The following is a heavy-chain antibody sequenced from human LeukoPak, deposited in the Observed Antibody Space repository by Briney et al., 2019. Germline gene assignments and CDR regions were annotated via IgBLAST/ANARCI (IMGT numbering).Heavy chain of an antibody. D-gene: IGHD6-19*01. CDR2: ISPDGKST. V-gene: IGHV3-74*01. J-gene: IGHJ4*02. Sequence: GGSLRLSCAASAFTISSNYMSWVRQAPGKGLVWVSRISPDGKSTNYADSVKGRFTISRDNAKNTLYLQMNSLTDEDAAVYYCATSSTSGPYYFDYWGQGTLVTVSS. CDR1: AFTISSNY. CDR3: ATSSTSGPYYFDY.